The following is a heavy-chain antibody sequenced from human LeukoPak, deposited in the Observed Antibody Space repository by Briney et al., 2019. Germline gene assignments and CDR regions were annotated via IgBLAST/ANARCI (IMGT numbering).Heavy chain of an antibody. CDR2: IYPGDSNH. CDR3: ARLGGSGSPDY. V-gene: IGHV5-51*01. J-gene: IGHJ4*02. D-gene: IGHD3-10*01. Sequence: GESLKISCQDSGYSFTSYWIGWGRQTPGKGVEWMVIIYPGDSNHRYSPSFQGQVTISAHKSISTAYVQWSSLKASDTAMYYCARLGGSGSPDYWGQGTLVTVSS. CDR1: GYSFTSYW.